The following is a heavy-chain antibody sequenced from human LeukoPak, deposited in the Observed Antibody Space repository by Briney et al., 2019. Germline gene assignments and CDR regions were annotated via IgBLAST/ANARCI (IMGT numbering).Heavy chain of an antibody. Sequence: MPGGSLRLSCAASGFTFSDYYMSWIRQAPGKGLEWVSYISSSSSYANYADSVKGRFTISRDNAKNSLYLQMNSLRAEDTAVYYCARDKALVRGVTGYNWFDPWGREPWSPSPQ. CDR2: ISSSSSYA. CDR1: GFTFSDYY. CDR3: ARDKALVRGVTGYNWFDP. D-gene: IGHD3-10*01. V-gene: IGHV3-11*05. J-gene: IGHJ5*02.